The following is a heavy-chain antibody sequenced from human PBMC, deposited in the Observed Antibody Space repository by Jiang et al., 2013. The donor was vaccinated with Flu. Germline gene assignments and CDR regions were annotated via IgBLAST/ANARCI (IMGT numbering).Heavy chain of an antibody. V-gene: IGHV2-5*01. J-gene: IGHJ4*02. CDR2: IYWNDDK. CDR3: AHRRYYDSSGYYIFDY. Sequence: RQPPGKALEWLALIYWNDDKRYSPSLKSRLTITKDTSKNQVVLTMTNMDPVDTATYYCAHRRYYDSSGYYIFDYWGQGTLVTVSS. D-gene: IGHD3-22*01.